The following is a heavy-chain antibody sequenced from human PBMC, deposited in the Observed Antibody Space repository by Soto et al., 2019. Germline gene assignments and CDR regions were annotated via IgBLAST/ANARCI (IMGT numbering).Heavy chain of an antibody. CDR3: ASVGIGKYHVDY. V-gene: IGHV3-74*01. D-gene: IGHD2-21*01. Sequence: EVQQVESGGGLVQPGGSLRLSCAASGFTFSSYWMHWVRQAPGKGLVWVSRINSDGSTTSYADSVQGRFTISRDNAKNTLYLQMNNLRPEDTAVYYWASVGIGKYHVDYWGPGTLVTGSS. CDR2: INSDGSTT. CDR1: GFTFSSYW. J-gene: IGHJ4*02.